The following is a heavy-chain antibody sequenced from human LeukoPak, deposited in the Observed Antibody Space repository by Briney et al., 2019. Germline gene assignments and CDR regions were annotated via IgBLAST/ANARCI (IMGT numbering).Heavy chain of an antibody. J-gene: IGHJ3*02. CDR3: AATYCSSTSCRDAFDI. Sequence: GEALKISCKGSGYSFTSYWIGWVRSMAGQGLEWMWIIYPGDSDTRYSPSFQGQVTISADKSISTAYLQWSSLKASDTAMYYCAATYCSSTSCRDAFDIWGQGTMVTVSS. CDR1: GYSFTSYW. V-gene: IGHV5-51*01. D-gene: IGHD2-2*01. CDR2: IYPGDSDT.